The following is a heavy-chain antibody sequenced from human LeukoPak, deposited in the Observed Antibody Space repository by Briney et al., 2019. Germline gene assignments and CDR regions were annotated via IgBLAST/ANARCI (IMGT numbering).Heavy chain of an antibody. V-gene: IGHV1-46*01. Sequence: ASVKVSCKASRYTFTSYYMHWVRQAPGQGLEWMGIINPSGGSTSYAQKFQGRVTMTRDMSTSTVYMGLSSLRSEDTAVYYCARDGGTVVTAIPCDYWGQGTLVTVSS. CDR1: RYTFTSYY. J-gene: IGHJ4*02. D-gene: IGHD2-21*02. CDR2: INPSGGST. CDR3: ARDGGTVVTAIPCDY.